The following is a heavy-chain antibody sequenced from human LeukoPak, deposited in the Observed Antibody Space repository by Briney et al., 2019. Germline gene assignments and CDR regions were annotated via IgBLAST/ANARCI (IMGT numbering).Heavy chain of an antibody. Sequence: GGSLRLSCAASGFTFSTYAINWVRQAPGKGLEWGSSINSAGTSKKYADSLKGRFTISRDNAKNSLFLQLSSLRDEDTAVYYCARGRNAGGPYYSDYWGQGTLVTVSS. J-gene: IGHJ4*02. D-gene: IGHD4-23*01. CDR2: INSAGTSK. V-gene: IGHV3-21*01. CDR3: ARGRNAGGPYYSDY. CDR1: GFTFSTYA.